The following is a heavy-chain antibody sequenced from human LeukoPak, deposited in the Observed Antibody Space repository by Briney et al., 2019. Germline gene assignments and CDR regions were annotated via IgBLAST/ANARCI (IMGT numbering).Heavy chain of an antibody. D-gene: IGHD1-26*01. CDR3: ARGEYSGSYPGAFDI. CDR2: ISSSSSYI. V-gene: IGHV3-21*01. CDR1: GFTFSSYS. Sequence: GGSLRLSCAASGFTFSSYSMNWVRQAPGKGLEWVSSISSSSSYIYYADSVKGRFTIFRDNAKNSLYLQMNSLRAEDTAVYYCARGEYSGSYPGAFDIWGQGTMVTVSS. J-gene: IGHJ3*02.